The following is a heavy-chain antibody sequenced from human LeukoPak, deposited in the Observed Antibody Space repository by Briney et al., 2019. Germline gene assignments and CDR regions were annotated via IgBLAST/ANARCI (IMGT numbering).Heavy chain of an antibody. CDR2: INHSGST. V-gene: IGHV4-34*01. Sequence: MPSETLSLTCAVYGGSFSGYYWSWIRQPPGKGLEWIGEINHSGSTNYNPSLKSRVTISVDTSKNQFSLKLSSVTAADTAVYYCARGNCSGGSCYVWYGMDVWGQGTTVTVSS. D-gene: IGHD2-15*01. CDR1: GGSFSGYY. J-gene: IGHJ6*02. CDR3: ARGNCSGGSCYVWYGMDV.